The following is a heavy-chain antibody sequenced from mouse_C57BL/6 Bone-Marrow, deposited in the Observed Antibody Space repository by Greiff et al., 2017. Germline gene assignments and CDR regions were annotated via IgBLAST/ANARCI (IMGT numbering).Heavy chain of an antibody. J-gene: IGHJ2*01. CDR3: ARVSYYFDY. V-gene: IGHV5-16*01. CDR1: GFTFSASY. Sequence: EVMLVESEGGLVQPGSSMKLSCTASGFTFSASYMAWVCQVPEKGLEWVANINYDGSSTYYLDSLKSRFIISRDNAKNILYLQMSSLKSEDAATYYCARVSYYFDYWGQGTTLTVSS. CDR2: INYDGSST.